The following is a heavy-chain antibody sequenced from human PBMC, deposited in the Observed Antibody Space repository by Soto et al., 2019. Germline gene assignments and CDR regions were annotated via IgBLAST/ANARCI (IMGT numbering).Heavy chain of an antibody. J-gene: IGHJ4*02. D-gene: IGHD1-7*01. CDR3: VRRVSGNYDY. CDR1: GFTFSAIK. Sequence: EVQLAESGGGMVQPGGPRSPPWVASGFTFSAIKMTWVRQAPGKGLEYVSSISSNGGTTYYGNSVKGRFTISRDNSKNTLYLQMGSLRAEDMAVYYCVRRVSGNYDYWGQGTLVTVSS. V-gene: IGHV3-64*01. CDR2: ISSNGGTT.